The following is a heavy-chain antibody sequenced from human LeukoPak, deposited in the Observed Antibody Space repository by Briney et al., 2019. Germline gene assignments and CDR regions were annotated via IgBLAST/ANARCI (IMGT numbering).Heavy chain of an antibody. CDR1: GGSISNTY. Sequence: SETLSLTCTVSGGSISNTYWSWIRQPPEKGLEWIGYISYSGSTNYNPSLKSRVTISVDTSKNQFSLKLSSVTAADTAVYYCARVSGYDHFDYWGQGTLVTVSS. CDR2: ISYSGST. V-gene: IGHV4-59*01. J-gene: IGHJ4*02. CDR3: ARVSGYDHFDY. D-gene: IGHD5-12*01.